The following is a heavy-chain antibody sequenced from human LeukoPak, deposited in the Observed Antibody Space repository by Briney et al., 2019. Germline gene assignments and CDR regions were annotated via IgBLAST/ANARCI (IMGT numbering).Heavy chain of an antibody. V-gene: IGHV1-46*01. CDR3: ARSSGYYSSLFYMHV. CDR1: GYTFTSYY. CDR2: MNPSGGTT. D-gene: IGHD3-22*01. J-gene: IGHJ6*03. Sequence: ASVKVSCKASGYTFTSYYMHWVRQAPGQGLEWMGIMNPSGGTTTYAQKFQGRVTMTSDMSTSTVYMELSSLRSEDTAVYYCARSSGYYSSLFYMHVWGKGTTVTVSS.